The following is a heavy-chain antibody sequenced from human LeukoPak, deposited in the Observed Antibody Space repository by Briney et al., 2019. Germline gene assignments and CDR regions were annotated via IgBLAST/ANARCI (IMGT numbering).Heavy chain of an antibody. CDR1: GGSISSHY. J-gene: IGHJ4*02. CDR2: IYYSGST. Sequence: ETLSLTCTVSGGSISSHYWSWVRQPPGKGLEWIGYIYYSGSTNYNPSLKSRVTISVDTSKNQFSLKLSSVTAADTAVYYCARGPEYSGYDFDYWGQGTLVTVSS. D-gene: IGHD5-12*01. V-gene: IGHV4-59*11. CDR3: ARGPEYSGYDFDY.